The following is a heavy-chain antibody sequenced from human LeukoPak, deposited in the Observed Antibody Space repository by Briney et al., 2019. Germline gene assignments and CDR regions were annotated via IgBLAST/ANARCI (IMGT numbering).Heavy chain of an antibody. CDR3: AKEDCSGGSCYENDAFDI. D-gene: IGHD2-15*01. Sequence: PGRSLRLSCAASGFTFSSYGMHWVRQAPGKGPEWVAVISYDGSNKYYADSVKGRFTISRDNSKNTLYLQMNSLRAEDTAVYYCAKEDCSGGSCYENDAFDIWGQGTMVTVSS. CDR2: ISYDGSNK. CDR1: GFTFSSYG. J-gene: IGHJ3*02. V-gene: IGHV3-30*18.